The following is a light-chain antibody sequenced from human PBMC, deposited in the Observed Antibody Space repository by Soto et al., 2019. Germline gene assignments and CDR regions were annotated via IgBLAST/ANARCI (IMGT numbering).Light chain of an antibody. CDR1: QDISNY. J-gene: IGKJ1*01. CDR3: QQYDNPWT. Sequence: DIQMTQSPSSLSASVGDRVTITCQASQDISNYLNWYQQKPGKAPKLLIYDASNLETGVPSRFSGSGSGTDFTFTISSLQPEDIATYYCQQYDNPWTFGQGTKGDIK. V-gene: IGKV1-33*01. CDR2: DAS.